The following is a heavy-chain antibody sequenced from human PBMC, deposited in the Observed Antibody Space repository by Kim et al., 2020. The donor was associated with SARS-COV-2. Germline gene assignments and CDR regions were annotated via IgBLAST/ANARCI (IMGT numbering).Heavy chain of an antibody. CDR2: INHSGST. V-gene: IGHV4-34*01. J-gene: IGHJ6*02. CDR1: GGSFSGYY. CDR3: ATEQTPRGPMVRGVIDGEYYYYYYGMDV. Sequence: SETLSLTCAVYGGSFSGYYWSRIRQPPGKGLEWIGEINHSGSTNYNPSLKSRVTISVDTSKNQFSLKLSSVTAADTAVYYCATEQTPRGPMVRGVIDGEYYYYYYGMDVWGQGTTVTVSS. D-gene: IGHD3-10*01.